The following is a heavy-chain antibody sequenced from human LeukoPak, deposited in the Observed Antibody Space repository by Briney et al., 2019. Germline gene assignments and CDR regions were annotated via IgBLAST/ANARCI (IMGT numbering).Heavy chain of an antibody. D-gene: IGHD6-19*01. CDR3: ARTERSSGWYNNDAFDI. Sequence: GGSLRLSCAASGFTFSSYWMSWVRQAPGKGLEWVANIKQDGSEKYYMDSVKGRFAISRDNAKNSLSLHMNSLRAEDTAVYYCARTERSSGWYNNDAFDIWGQGTMVTVSS. CDR1: GFTFSSYW. J-gene: IGHJ3*02. V-gene: IGHV3-7*01. CDR2: IKQDGSEK.